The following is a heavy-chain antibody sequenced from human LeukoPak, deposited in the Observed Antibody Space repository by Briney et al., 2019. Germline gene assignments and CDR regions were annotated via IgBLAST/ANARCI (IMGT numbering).Heavy chain of an antibody. J-gene: IGHJ4*02. Sequence: SETPSLTCAVYGGSFSGYYWSWIRQPPGKGLEWIGEINHSGSTNYNPSLKSRVTTSVDTSKNQFSLKLSSVTAADTAVYYCARGRERDGYPTNFDYWGQGTLVTVSS. CDR3: ARGRERDGYPTNFDY. D-gene: IGHD5-24*01. CDR2: INHSGST. V-gene: IGHV4-34*01. CDR1: GGSFSGYY.